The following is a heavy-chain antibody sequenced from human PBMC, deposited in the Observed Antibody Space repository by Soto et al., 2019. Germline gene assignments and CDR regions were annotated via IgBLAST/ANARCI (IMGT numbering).Heavy chain of an antibody. D-gene: IGHD5-12*01. J-gene: IGHJ4*02. CDR3: AKDSGYGFDY. CDR1: GFTFSSYG. CDR2: ISYDGSNK. Sequence: GGSLRLSCAASGFTFSSYGMHWVRQAPGKGLEWVAVISYDGSNKYYADSVKGRFTISRDNSKNTLYLQMNSLRAEDTAVYYCAKDSGYGFDYWGQGTLVTVSS. V-gene: IGHV3-30*18.